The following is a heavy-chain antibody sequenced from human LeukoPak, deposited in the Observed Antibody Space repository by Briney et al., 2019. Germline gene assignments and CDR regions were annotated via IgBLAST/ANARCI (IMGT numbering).Heavy chain of an antibody. V-gene: IGHV3-21*01. Sequence: GGSLRLSCAASGFTFSSYGMTWVRQAPGKGLEWVSSISSSSSYIYYADSVKGRFTISRDNAKNSLYLQMNSLRAEDTAVYYCATGAEYCTNGVCYRFDYWGQGTLVTVSS. D-gene: IGHD2-8*01. CDR1: GFTFSSYG. CDR2: ISSSSSYI. CDR3: ATGAEYCTNGVCYRFDY. J-gene: IGHJ4*02.